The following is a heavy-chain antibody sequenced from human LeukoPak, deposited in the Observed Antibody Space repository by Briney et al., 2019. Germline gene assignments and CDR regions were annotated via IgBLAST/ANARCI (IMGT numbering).Heavy chain of an antibody. CDR3: ARGLGDSSGYYYSDY. Sequence: SVKVSCKTSGGTFSTYAISWVRQAPGQGLEWMGGIIPIFGTGNYAQKFQGRVTITADESTSTAYMELSSLGSEDTAVYYCARGLGDSSGYYYSDYWGQGTLVTVSS. J-gene: IGHJ4*02. CDR2: IIPIFGTG. D-gene: IGHD3-22*01. V-gene: IGHV1-69*01. CDR1: GGTFSTYA.